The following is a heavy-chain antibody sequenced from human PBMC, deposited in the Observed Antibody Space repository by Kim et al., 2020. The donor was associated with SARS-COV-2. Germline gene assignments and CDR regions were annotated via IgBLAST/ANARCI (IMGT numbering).Heavy chain of an antibody. D-gene: IGHD3-10*01. CDR2: ISSSSSNI. CDR1: GFIFSSYN. Sequence: GGSLRLSCAASGFIFSSYNMNWVRQAPGKGLEWLSYISSSSSNIYYADSVKGRFTISRDNAKNSLYLQMNSLRDEDTAVYYCAREGASGSYLDYWGQGTLVTVSS. CDR3: AREGASGSYLDY. V-gene: IGHV3-48*02. J-gene: IGHJ4*02.